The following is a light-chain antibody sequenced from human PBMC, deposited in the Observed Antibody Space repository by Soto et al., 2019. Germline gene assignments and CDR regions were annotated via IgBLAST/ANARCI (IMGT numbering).Light chain of an antibody. Sequence: QSALTQPRSVSGSPGQSVTISGTGTSSDVGAYNYVSWYQHHPGKAPKVMIYDVSERPSGVPDRFSGSKSDNKASLTISGLQAEDEADYYSCSYAGSYSWVFGGGTKLTVL. CDR3: CSYAGSYSWV. J-gene: IGLJ3*02. CDR1: SSDVGAYNY. CDR2: DVS. V-gene: IGLV2-11*01.